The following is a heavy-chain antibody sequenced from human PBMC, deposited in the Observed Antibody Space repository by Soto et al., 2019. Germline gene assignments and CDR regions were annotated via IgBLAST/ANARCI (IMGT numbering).Heavy chain of an antibody. CDR3: ASVPFWGNAVVLGFFDL. D-gene: IGHD3-16*01. CDR1: GFTFRNYA. V-gene: IGHV3-23*01. Sequence: GGSLRLSCAASGFTFRNYAMSWFRQAPGKGLEWVSTISGSGGSAYYADSVKGRFTISRDNSKNTLYLQMNSLRAEDTAVYYCASVPFWGNAVVLGFFDLGGRGT. CDR2: ISGSGGSA. J-gene: IGHJ2*01.